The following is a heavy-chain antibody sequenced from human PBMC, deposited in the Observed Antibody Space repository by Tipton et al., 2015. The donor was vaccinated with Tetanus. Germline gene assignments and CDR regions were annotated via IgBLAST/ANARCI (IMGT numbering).Heavy chain of an antibody. V-gene: IGHV1-2*02. J-gene: IGHJ4*02. CDR3: ARDPALLWFGELSNYYFDY. CDR1: GYTFTGYY. CDR2: INPNSGGT. Sequence: QVQLVQSGAEVKKPGASVKVSCKASGYTFTGYYMHWVRQAPGQGLEWMGWINPNSGGTNYAQKFQGRVTMTRDTSISTAYMELSRLRSDDTAVYYCARDPALLWFGELSNYYFDYWGQGTLVTVSS. D-gene: IGHD3-10*01.